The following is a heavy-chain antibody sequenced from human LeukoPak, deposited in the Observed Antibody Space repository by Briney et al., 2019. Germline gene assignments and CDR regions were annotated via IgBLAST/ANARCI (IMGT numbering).Heavy chain of an antibody. J-gene: IGHJ4*02. CDR3: ARGNDSSVSFDY. CDR2: INHSGST. CDR1: GGSFSGYY. D-gene: IGHD3-22*01. V-gene: IGHV4-34*01. Sequence: SETLSLTCAVYGGSFSGYYWSWIRQPPGKGLEWIGEINHSGSTNYNPSLKSRVTISVDTSKNQFSLKLSSVTAADTAVYYCARGNDSSVSFDYRGQGTLVTVSS.